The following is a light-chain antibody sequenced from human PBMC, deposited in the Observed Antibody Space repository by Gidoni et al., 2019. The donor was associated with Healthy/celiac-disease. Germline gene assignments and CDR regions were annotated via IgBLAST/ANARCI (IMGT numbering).Light chain of an antibody. CDR3: LQHNSYPWT. CDR1: QGIRND. V-gene: IGKV1-17*01. J-gene: IGKJ1*01. CDR2: AA. Sequence: DIQMTQSPSSLSASVGDRVTITCRASQGIRNDLGWYQQKPGKAPKRLIYAASRFSGSGSGTEFTLTISSLQPEDFATYYCLQHNSYPWTFXXXTKVEIK.